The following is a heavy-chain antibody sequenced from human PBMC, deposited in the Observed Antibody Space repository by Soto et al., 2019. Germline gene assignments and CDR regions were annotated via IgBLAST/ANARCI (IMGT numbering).Heavy chain of an antibody. Sequence: EEQLVESGGGLVQPGGSLRLSCAASGFTFSNFWMNWVRQAPGRGLEWLAIIRQDGSEDLYVDSLKDRFTISRDNAKNSLYLQINSLRAEDTAVYYCAGGSGWLIDHWGQGTLVTVSS. CDR2: IRQDGSED. CDR1: GFTFSNFW. J-gene: IGHJ4*02. V-gene: IGHV3-7*04. D-gene: IGHD3-10*01. CDR3: AGGSGWLIDH.